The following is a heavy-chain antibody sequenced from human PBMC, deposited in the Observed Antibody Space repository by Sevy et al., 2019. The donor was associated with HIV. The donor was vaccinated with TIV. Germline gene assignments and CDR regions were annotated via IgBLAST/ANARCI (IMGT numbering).Heavy chain of an antibody. CDR1: GYTFTGYY. J-gene: IGHJ4*02. CDR2: INPNSGGT. D-gene: IGHD1-7*01. Sequence: ASVKVSCKASGYTFTGYYMHWVRQAPGQGLEWMGWINPNSGGTNYAQKFQDRVTMTRDTSINTAYMELSRLRSEDTALYYCARDMELVDEGTQEFFYWGQGTLVTVSS. V-gene: IGHV1-2*02. CDR3: ARDMELVDEGTQEFFY.